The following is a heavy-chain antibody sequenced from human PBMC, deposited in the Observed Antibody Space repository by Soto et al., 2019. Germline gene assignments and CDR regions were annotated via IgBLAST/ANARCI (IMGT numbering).Heavy chain of an antibody. Sequence: QLQLQESGPGLVKPSETLSLTCTVSGSSVSSSSYSWRWIRQPPGTGLEWIGNICYSGTPYYNPPLKSRVTISVDTSKNQCSLKLSSVTAADTAVYYCARHDTASRTGCAFYAIDVWGQGTTVTVSS. D-gene: IGHD2-2*01. CDR1: GSSVSSSSYS. J-gene: IGHJ6*02. V-gene: IGHV4-39*01. CDR2: ICYSGTP. CDR3: ARHDTASRTGCAFYAIDV.